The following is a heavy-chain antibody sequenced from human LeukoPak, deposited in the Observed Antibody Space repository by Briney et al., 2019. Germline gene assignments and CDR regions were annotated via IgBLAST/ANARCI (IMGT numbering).Heavy chain of an antibody. J-gene: IGHJ4*02. Sequence: GGSLRLSCAASGFTFDDFSMHWVRQAPGKGLEWVAFIRYDGSNKYYADSVKGRFTISRDNSKNTLYLQMNSLKTEDTAVYYCTTVFYDSSGLTPGLWYWGQGTLVTVSS. V-gene: IGHV3-30*02. D-gene: IGHD3-22*01. CDR2: IRYDGSNK. CDR1: GFTFDDFS. CDR3: TTVFYDSSGLTPGLWY.